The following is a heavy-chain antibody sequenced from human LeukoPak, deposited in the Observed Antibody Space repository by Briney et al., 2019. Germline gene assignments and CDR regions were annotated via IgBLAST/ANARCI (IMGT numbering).Heavy chain of an antibody. CDR1: GGSISSGGYY. D-gene: IGHD2-21*02. CDR3: ARGPLAYCGGDCYNNWFDP. V-gene: IGHV4-31*03. J-gene: IGHJ5*02. CDR2: IYYSGST. Sequence: SETLSLTCTVSGGSISSGGYYWSWIRQHPGKGLEWIGYIYYSGSTYYNPSLKSRVTISVDTSKNQFSLKLSSVTAADTAVYYCARGPLAYCGGDCYNNWFDPWGQGTLVTVSS.